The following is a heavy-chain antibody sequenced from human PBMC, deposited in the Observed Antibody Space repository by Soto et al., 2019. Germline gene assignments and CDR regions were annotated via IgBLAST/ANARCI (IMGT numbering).Heavy chain of an antibody. CDR1: GFTLSSYG. Sequence: EVQLLESGGGLVQPGGSRRLSCAASGFTLSSYGMTWVRQAPGKGLEWVATIRGSDGSTYYADSVKGRFTISRDKSKNTLYLQMNSRRADDTAVYYWAKDVNYDMLAGYYYYWGQGTLVIVSS. D-gene: IGHD3-9*01. V-gene: IGHV3-23*01. CDR2: IRGSDGST. J-gene: IGHJ4*02. CDR3: AKDVNYDMLAGYYYY.